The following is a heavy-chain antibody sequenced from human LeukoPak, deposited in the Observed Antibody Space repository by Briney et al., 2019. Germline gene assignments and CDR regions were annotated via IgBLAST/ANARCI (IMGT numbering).Heavy chain of an antibody. CDR1: GFTFDDYA. V-gene: IGHV3-9*01. D-gene: IGHD6-19*01. CDR3: AATGVAGKHDY. J-gene: IGHJ4*02. CDR2: ITWNSGIK. Sequence: GGSLRLSCAASGFTFDDYAVHWVRQAPGKGLEWVSYITWNSGIKGYADSVKGRFTISRDNAKNSLILQMNSLRAEDTALYYCAATGVAGKHDYWGQGTLVTVSS.